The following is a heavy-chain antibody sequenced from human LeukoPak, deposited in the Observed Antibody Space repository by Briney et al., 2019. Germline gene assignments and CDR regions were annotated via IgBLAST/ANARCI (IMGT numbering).Heavy chain of an antibody. Sequence: ASVKVSCKASGYTFTSYDINWVRQATGQGLEWMGWMNPNSGNTGYAQKFQGRVTMTRNTSISTAYMELSSLRSEDTAVYYCARGRSIAVAGQRGYYFDYWGQGTLVTVSS. CDR3: ARGRSIAVAGQRGYYFDY. V-gene: IGHV1-8*02. D-gene: IGHD6-19*01. CDR2: MNPNSGNT. J-gene: IGHJ4*02. CDR1: GYTFTSYD.